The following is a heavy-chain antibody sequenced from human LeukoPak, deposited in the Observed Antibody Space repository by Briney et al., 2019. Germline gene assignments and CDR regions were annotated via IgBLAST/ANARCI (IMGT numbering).Heavy chain of an antibody. CDR3: ARALSWTTDSYYYMDV. V-gene: IGHV1-8*01. D-gene: IGHD3/OR15-3a*01. CDR2: MNPNSGNT. J-gene: IGHJ6*03. CDR1: GYTFTSYD. Sequence: ASVKVSCKASGYTFTSYDINWVRQATGQGLEWMGWMNPNSGNTGYALKFQGRVTMTKNTSITTAYMELSSLRSEDTAVYYCARALSWTTDSYYYMDVWGKGTTVTVSS.